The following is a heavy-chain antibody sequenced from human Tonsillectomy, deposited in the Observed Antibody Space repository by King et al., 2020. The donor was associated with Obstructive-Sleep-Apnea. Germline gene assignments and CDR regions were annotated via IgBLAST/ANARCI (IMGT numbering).Heavy chain of an antibody. J-gene: IGHJ3*01. CDR1: GGSISSGGYY. D-gene: IGHD1-1*01. Sequence: VQLQESGPGLVKPSETLSLTCIVSGGSISSGGYYWSWIRQHPGKGLEWLGYSYFTGSSYYNPSLKSRVTISVDASKNQFSLTLNSVAAADTAVYYCARVFDADDAFDVWGQGTTVTVSS. CDR3: ARVFDADDAFDV. V-gene: IGHV4-31*03. CDR2: SYFTGSS.